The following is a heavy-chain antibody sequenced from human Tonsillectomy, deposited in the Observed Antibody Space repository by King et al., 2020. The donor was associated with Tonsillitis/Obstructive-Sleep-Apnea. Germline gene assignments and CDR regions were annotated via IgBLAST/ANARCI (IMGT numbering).Heavy chain of an antibody. CDR2: ISSSSSTT. CDR1: GFTFSSYS. CDR3: ARDQGGGGVVWGSYLGY. D-gene: IGHD3-16*02. V-gene: IGHV3-48*02. J-gene: IGHJ4*02. Sequence: VQLVESGGGLAQPGGSLRLSCVASGFTFSSYSMNWVRQAPGKGLEWVSYISSSSSTTYYADSVKGRFTISRDNAKNSLCLQMNSLRDEDTAVYYCARDQGGGGVVWGSYLGYWGQGTLVTVSS.